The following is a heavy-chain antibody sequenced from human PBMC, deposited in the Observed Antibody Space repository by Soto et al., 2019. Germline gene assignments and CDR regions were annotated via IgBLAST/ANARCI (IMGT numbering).Heavy chain of an antibody. CDR1: GYTFTSYA. CDR2: INAGNGNT. Sequence: QVQLVQSGAEVKKPGASVKVSCKASGYTFTSYAMHWVRQAPGQRLEWMGWINAGNGNTKYSQKFQGRVTITRDTSASPAYMELSSLRSEDTAVYYCARNRIAATRGKYYYCGMDVWGQGTTVTVSS. V-gene: IGHV1-3*01. J-gene: IGHJ6*02. D-gene: IGHD6-13*01. CDR3: ARNRIAATRGKYYYCGMDV.